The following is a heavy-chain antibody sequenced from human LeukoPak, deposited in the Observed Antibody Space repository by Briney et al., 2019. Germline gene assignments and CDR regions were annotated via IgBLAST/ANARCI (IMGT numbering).Heavy chain of an antibody. J-gene: IGHJ4*02. V-gene: IGHV3-30*02. CDR3: ARQMLNEN. D-gene: IGHD2-8*01. CDR1: RFTFSSYG. Sequence: GGSLRLSCAASRFTFSSYGMNWVRQAPAKGLEWVAFIRNDGSNKYYADSVKGRFTITRDNSKNTLYLQMNSLRAEDTAVYYCARQMLNENWGQGNLVTVSS. CDR2: IRNDGSNK.